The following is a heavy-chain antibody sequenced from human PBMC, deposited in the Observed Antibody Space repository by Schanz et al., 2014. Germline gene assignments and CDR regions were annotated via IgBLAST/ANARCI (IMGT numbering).Heavy chain of an antibody. CDR1: GGSISTSNHY. CDR2: IYYSGNT. V-gene: IGHV4-39*07. J-gene: IGHJ6*02. Sequence: QLQLQESGPGLVKPLETLSLTCTVSGGSISTSNHYWGWIRQPPGKGLEWIGSIYYSGNTYYNPSLRSRVTISIDRPKAQFPLSLTSVTAADTAVYYCAREDRYYHGLDVWGQGTTVTVS. CDR3: AREDRYYHGLDV.